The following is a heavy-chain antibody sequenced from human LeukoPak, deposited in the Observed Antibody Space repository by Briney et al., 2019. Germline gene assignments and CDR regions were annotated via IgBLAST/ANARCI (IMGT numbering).Heavy chain of an antibody. D-gene: IGHD2-2*01. CDR2: IYPADSDT. V-gene: IGHV5-51*01. Sequence: GESLKISCKGSGYNFINYWIGWVRQTPGKGLEWMGIIYPADSDTTYSPSFQGQVTISVDKSNRSAYLQWNSLKASDTAIYYCARRQLPAIADAFHIWGQGTLVTVSS. CDR1: GYNFINYW. CDR3: ARRQLPAIADAFHI. J-gene: IGHJ3*02.